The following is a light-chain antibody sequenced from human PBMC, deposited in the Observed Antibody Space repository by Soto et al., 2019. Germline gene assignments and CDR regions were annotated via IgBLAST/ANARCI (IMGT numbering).Light chain of an antibody. CDR2: YDG. J-gene: IGLJ2*01. CDR1: NIGSKR. Sequence: SYELTQSPSVSVAPGQTARLSCGGNNIGSKRVHWYQQRPGQAPVLVIKYDGDRPSGIPERFSGSNSGNTATLIISRVEAGDEADYYCQVWDSSSNQPVFGGGTKLTVL. V-gene: IGLV3-21*04. CDR3: QVWDSSSNQPV.